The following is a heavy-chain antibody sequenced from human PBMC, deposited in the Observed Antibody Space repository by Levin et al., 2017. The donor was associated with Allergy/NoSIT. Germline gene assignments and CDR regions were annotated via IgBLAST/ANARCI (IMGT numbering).Heavy chain of an antibody. CDR1: GGSFSGYY. J-gene: IGHJ6*02. CDR2: INHSGST. D-gene: IGHD3-10*01. CDR3: ARLSSRLHLSWVRGVIGGMDV. Sequence: SSETLSLTCAVYGGSFSGYYWSWIRQPPGKGLEWIGEINHSGSTNYNPSLKSRVTISVDTSKNQFSLKLSSVTAADTAVYYCARLSSRLHLSWVRGVIGGMDVWGQGTTVTVSS. V-gene: IGHV4-34*01.